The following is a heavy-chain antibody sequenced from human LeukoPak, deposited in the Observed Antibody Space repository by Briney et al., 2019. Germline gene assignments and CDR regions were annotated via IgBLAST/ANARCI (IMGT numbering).Heavy chain of an antibody. CDR1: GGSISSYY. J-gene: IGHJ4*02. CDR2: IYYSGST. V-gene: IGHV4-59*08. Sequence: PSETLSLTCTVSGGSISSYYWSWIRQPPGKGLEWIGYIYYSGSTNYNPSLKSRVTISVDTSKNQFSLRLSSLTAEDTAVYYCARGAYSYVGHFDYWGQGTLVTVSS. D-gene: IGHD5-18*01. CDR3: ARGAYSYVGHFDY.